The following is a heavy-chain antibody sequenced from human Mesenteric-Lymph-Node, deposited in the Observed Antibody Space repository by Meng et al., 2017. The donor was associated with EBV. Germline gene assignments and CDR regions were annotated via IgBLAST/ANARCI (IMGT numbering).Heavy chain of an antibody. J-gene: IGHJ5*02. Sequence: VQLLGAGGGLVQPGGSLRLSCAVSGLTFRDSYISWIRQAPGKGLEWISYISTTGSTIYYADSVKGRFTISRDNVNNSVHLQMNSLRVEDTAIYYCTRDYGDYPPIDPWGQGTLVTVSS. CDR3: TRDYGDYPPIDP. V-gene: IGHV3-11*01. D-gene: IGHD4-11*01. CDR1: GLTFRDSY. CDR2: ISTTGSTI.